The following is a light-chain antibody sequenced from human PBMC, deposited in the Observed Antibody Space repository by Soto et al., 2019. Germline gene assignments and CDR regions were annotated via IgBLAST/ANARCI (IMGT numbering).Light chain of an antibody. V-gene: IGKV1-39*01. CDR2: AAS. CDR3: QQSYSAPLT. CDR1: QSLSNY. J-gene: IGKJ4*01. Sequence: DIQMTQSPSSLSASVGDRVTITCRASQSLSNYLNWYQHRPGTAPKLLIYAASSLQSGVPSRFSGSGSGTDFTLTISSLQPEDFATYYCQQSYSAPLTLGGGTKVDIK.